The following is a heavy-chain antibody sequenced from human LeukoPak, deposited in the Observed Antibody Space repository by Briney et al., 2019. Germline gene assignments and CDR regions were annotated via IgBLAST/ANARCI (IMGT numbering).Heavy chain of an antibody. J-gene: IGHJ4*02. CDR3: ARVWWDISGYSFDY. V-gene: IGHV4-39*07. CDR1: GGSINSNSYY. D-gene: IGHD3-22*01. Sequence: PSETLSLTCTVSGGSINSNSYYWGWIRQPPGKGLEWLGSISYTGSTYYNPSLRSRITMSVDTSKNQFSLKLSSVTAADTAVYYCARVWWDISGYSFDYWGQGTLVTVSS. CDR2: ISYTGST.